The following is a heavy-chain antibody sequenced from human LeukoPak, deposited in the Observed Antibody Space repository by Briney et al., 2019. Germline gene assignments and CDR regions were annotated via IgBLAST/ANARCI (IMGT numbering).Heavy chain of an antibody. Sequence: ASVKVSCKASGYTFTSYGISWVRQAPGQGLEWMGIINPSDSRTNYAQKFQGRVTMTRDMSTSTVYMELSSLRSEDTAVYYCASGTTDIVVVPATLRNYYFDYWGQGTLVTVSS. CDR1: GYTFTSYG. J-gene: IGHJ4*02. CDR2: INPSDSRT. V-gene: IGHV1-46*01. CDR3: ASGTTDIVVVPATLRNYYFDY. D-gene: IGHD2-2*01.